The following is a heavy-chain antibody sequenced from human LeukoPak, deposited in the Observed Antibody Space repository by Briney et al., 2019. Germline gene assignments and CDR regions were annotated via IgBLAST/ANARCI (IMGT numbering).Heavy chain of an antibody. V-gene: IGHV1-46*01. Sequence: ASVKVSCKASGFTFTNYYMHWVRQAPGQGLEWMGLINPSGSSTNYAQKSRGRVTMTRDTSTTTVYTELSSLRSEDTAVYYCAREESGGYFDYGGQGTLVTVSS. CDR2: INPSGSST. CDR3: AREESGGYFDY. J-gene: IGHJ4*02. D-gene: IGHD2-8*02. CDR1: GFTFTNYY.